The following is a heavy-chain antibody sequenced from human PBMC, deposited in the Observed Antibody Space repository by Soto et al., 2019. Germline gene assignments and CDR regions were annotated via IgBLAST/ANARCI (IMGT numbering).Heavy chain of an antibody. CDR2: ISPKSGGI. Sequence: AAVIGTYADTGGTLLDQYTHWVRQAPGQGLEGMGRISPKSGGINYAQKFQGRVTLTWDASLNTAYLELNTLRSDDSALYYCARPPGYIIYFYYFDSRGQGTLVTAS. CDR3: ARPPGYIIYFYYFDS. D-gene: IGHD5-12*01. CDR1: GGTLLDQY. J-gene: IGHJ4*02. V-gene: IGHV1-2*02.